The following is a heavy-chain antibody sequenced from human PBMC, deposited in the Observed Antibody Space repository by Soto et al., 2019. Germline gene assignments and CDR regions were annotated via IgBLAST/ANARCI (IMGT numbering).Heavy chain of an antibody. V-gene: IGHV1-69*02. J-gene: IGHJ4*02. Sequence: QVQLVQSGAEVKKPGSSVRVSCKASAGTFSSYTINWVRQAPGQGLEWMGRIIPMLGMSNYALRFQGRVTSTAEKSTTTASMELSSLRSDDTAVYYCATSYGSGSLAFDHWGQGTLVTVSS. CDR1: AGTFSSYT. CDR2: IIPMLGMS. CDR3: ATSYGSGSLAFDH. D-gene: IGHD3-10*01.